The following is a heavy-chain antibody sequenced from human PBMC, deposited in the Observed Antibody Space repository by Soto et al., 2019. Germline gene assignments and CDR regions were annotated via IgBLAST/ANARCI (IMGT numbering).Heavy chain of an antibody. CDR2: IYYSGST. J-gene: IGHJ4*02. CDR3: ARDIYQSDSSGSTIDY. D-gene: IGHD3-22*01. Sequence: SETLSLTCTVSGGSISSGGYYWSWIRQHPGKGLEWIGYIYYSGSTYYNPSLKSRVTISVDTPKNQFSLKLSSVTAADTAVYYCARDIYQSDSSGSTIDYWGQGTLVTVSS. CDR1: GGSISSGGYY. V-gene: IGHV4-31*03.